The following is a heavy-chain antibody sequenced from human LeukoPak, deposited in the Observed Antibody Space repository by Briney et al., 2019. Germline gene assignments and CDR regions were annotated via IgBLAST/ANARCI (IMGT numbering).Heavy chain of an antibody. CDR3: ARDGYYDSSGYYSVIYYFDY. V-gene: IGHV1-69*13. Sequence: GASVKVSCKASGCTFSSYAISWVRQAPGQGLEWMGGIIPIFGTANYAQKFQGRVTITADESTSTAYMELSSLRSEDTAVYYCARDGYYDSSGYYSVIYYFDYWGQGTLVTVSS. D-gene: IGHD3-22*01. J-gene: IGHJ4*02. CDR1: GCTFSSYA. CDR2: IIPIFGTA.